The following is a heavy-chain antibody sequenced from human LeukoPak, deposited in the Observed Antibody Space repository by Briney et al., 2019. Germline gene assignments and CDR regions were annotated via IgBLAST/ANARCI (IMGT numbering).Heavy chain of an antibody. CDR3: ARGASSNDDLLAGMDV. V-gene: IGHV1-8*01. J-gene: IGHJ6*02. CDR1: GYTFTSYD. D-gene: IGHD3-9*01. Sequence: ASVKVSCKASGYTFTSYDINLVRQATGQGLEWMGWINPNSGNTGYAQKFQGRVTMTRNTSISTAYMELSSLRSEDTAVYYCARGASSNDDLLAGMDVWGQGTTVTVSS. CDR2: INPNSGNT.